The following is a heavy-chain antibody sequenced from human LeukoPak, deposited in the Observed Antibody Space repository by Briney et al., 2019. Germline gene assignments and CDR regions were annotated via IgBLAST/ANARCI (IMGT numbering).Heavy chain of an antibody. Sequence: ASVKVSCKASGYTFTGYYMHWVRHAAGQRLEWMGWINPNSGGTYYAQRFQGRVTMTRDTSITTAYMELSRLRSDDSAVYYCARKGSSFDYWGQGTLVTVSS. CDR2: INPNSGGT. D-gene: IGHD6-6*01. CDR3: ARKGSSFDY. V-gene: IGHV1-2*02. J-gene: IGHJ4*02. CDR1: GYTFTGYY.